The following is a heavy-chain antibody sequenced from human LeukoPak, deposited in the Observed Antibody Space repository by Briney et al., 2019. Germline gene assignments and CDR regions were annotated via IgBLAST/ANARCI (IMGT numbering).Heavy chain of an antibody. J-gene: IGHJ4*02. CDR1: GGSISSGDYY. CDR3: ARVRLSDDPLTFDY. Sequence: SQTLSLTCTVSGGSISSGDYYWSWLRQPPGKGLEWIGYIYYSGSTYYNPSLKSRVTISVDTSKNQFSLKLSSVTAADTAVYYCARVRLSDDPLTFDYWGQGTLVTVSS. CDR2: IYYSGST. V-gene: IGHV4-30-4*01. D-gene: IGHD3-16*01.